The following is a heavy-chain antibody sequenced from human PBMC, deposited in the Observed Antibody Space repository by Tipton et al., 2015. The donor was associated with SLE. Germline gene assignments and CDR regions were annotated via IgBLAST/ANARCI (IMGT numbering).Heavy chain of an antibody. J-gene: IGHJ4*02. CDR3: ARDGYGGSHFSY. CDR2: IYYSGST. Sequence: TLSLTCTVSGGSISSYYWSWIRQPPGKGLEWIGYIYYSGSTNYNPSLKSRVTISVDTSKNHFSLKLSSVTAADTAVYYCARDGYGGSHFSYWGQGALVTVSS. CDR1: GGSISSYY. D-gene: IGHD1-26*01. V-gene: IGHV4-59*01.